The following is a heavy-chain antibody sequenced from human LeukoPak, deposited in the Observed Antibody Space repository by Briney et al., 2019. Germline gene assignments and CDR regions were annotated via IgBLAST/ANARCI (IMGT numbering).Heavy chain of an antibody. D-gene: IGHD5-12*01. Sequence: PSETLSFTCTVSGGSISSGDYYWSWIRQPPGKGLEWIGYIYYSGSTYYNPSLKSRVTISVDTSKNQFSLKLSSVTAADTAVYYCARDGGSGYDSGPFPNAFDIWGQGTMVTVSS. CDR2: IYYSGST. J-gene: IGHJ3*02. CDR1: GGSISSGDYY. V-gene: IGHV4-30-4*01. CDR3: ARDGGSGYDSGPFPNAFDI.